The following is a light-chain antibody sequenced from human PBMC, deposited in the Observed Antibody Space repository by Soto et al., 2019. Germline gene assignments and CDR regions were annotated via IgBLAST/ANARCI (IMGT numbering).Light chain of an antibody. J-gene: IGKJ1*01. CDR3: QQYNNWPQT. V-gene: IGKV3-15*01. CDR1: HSVSSSY. CDR2: GAS. Sequence: EIVLTQSPGTLSLSPGERATLSCRASHSVSSSYLAWYQQKPGQAPRLLIYGASTRATGIPARFSGSESGTEFTLTISSLQSEDFAVYYCQQYNNWPQTFGQGTKVDIK.